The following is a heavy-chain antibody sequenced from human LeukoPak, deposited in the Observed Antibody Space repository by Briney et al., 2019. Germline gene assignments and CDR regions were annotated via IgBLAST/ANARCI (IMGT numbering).Heavy chain of an antibody. V-gene: IGHV1-2*02. J-gene: IGHJ4*02. Sequence: ASVKVSCKASGYTFTGYYMHWVRQAPGQGLEWRGWINPNSGGTNYAQEFQGRVTMTRDTSISTAYMELSRLRSDDTAVYYCAREGTPTEYYDFWSGSDYWGQGTLVTVST. D-gene: IGHD3-3*01. CDR3: AREGTPTEYYDFWSGSDY. CDR1: GYTFTGYY. CDR2: INPNSGGT.